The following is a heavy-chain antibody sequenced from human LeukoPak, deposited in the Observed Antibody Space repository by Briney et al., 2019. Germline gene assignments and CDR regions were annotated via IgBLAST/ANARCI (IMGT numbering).Heavy chain of an antibody. V-gene: IGHV4-59*01. J-gene: IGHJ6*02. CDR1: GGSISSYY. CDR3: ARVPGTRYYYYGMDV. Sequence: SETLSLTCTVSGGSISSYYWSWIRQPPGKGLEWIGYIYYSGSTNYNPSLKGRVTISVDTSKNQFSLKLSSVTAADTAVYYCARVPGTRYYYYGMDVWGQGTTVTVSS. D-gene: IGHD1/OR15-1a*01. CDR2: IYYSGST.